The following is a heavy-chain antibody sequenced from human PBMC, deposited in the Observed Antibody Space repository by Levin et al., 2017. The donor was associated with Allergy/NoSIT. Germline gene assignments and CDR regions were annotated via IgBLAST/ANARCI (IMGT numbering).Heavy chain of an antibody. CDR1: GFSFSKFA. CDR3: AKEDANWNSGLFDP. CDR2: ISGSGGNT. D-gene: IGHD1-1*01. Sequence: GESLKISCAASGFSFSKFAMSWVRQAPGKGLEWVAGISGSGGNTYYAGSVTGRLTISRDNSKNTWFLEMNSLRVEDTAVYYCAKEDANWNSGLFDPWGQGTQVTVSS. V-gene: IGHV3-23*01. J-gene: IGHJ5*02.